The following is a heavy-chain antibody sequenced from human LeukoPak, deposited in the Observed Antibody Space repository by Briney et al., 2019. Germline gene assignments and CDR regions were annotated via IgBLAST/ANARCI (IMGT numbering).Heavy chain of an antibody. J-gene: IGHJ3*02. V-gene: IGHV3-23*01. D-gene: IGHD3-10*01. CDR2: ISGSGGST. Sequence: PGGSLRLSCAASGFTFSSYAMSWVRQAPGKGLEWVSAISGSGGSTYYADSVKGRFTISRDNSKNTLYLQMNSLRAEDTAVYYCAKGGVLWFGERLDAFDIWGQGTMVTVSS. CDR1: GFTFSSYA. CDR3: AKGGVLWFGERLDAFDI.